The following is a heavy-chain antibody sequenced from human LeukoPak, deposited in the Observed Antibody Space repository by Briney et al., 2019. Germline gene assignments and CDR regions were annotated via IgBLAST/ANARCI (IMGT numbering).Heavy chain of an antibody. J-gene: IGHJ5*02. CDR2: IDNDGWPT. D-gene: IGHD2-2*03. V-gene: IGHV3-48*03. CDR3: ARDLIGWSLDP. Sequence: GRSLRLSCAASGFTFTNYEMNWVRQAPGKGLEWISYIDNDGWPTYYADSVKGRFTITRDDAKSSLYLQMDSLTVEDTAVYYCARDLIGWSLDPWGQGTLVTVSS. CDR1: GFTFTNYE.